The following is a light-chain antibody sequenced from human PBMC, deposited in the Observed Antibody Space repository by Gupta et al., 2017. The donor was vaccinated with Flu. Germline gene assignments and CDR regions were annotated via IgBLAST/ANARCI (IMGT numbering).Light chain of an antibody. J-gene: IGKJ4*01. CDR1: QDISNY. CDR3: QQYFNLPLT. CDR2: DAS. Sequence: DIQMTQSPSSLSASVGDRVTISCQASQDISNYLNWYQQKPGKAPKLLIYDASNLETGVPSRFSGSGYGTDFTCTISSLQPEDIATYYCQQYFNLPLTFGGGTKVEIK. V-gene: IGKV1-33*01.